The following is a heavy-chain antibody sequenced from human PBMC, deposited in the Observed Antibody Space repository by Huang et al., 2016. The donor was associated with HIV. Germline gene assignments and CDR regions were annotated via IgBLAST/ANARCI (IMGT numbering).Heavy chain of an antibody. V-gene: IGHV1-69*01. D-gene: IGHD2-2*01. CDR2: IIPSFGTT. CDR3: ARESNIVVVPHTIKFFDY. Sequence: QVQLVQSGAEVKKPGSSVKVSCKASGGSFSNHVFSWVRPGPGKGLEWRGGIIPSFGTTNYAQKFQGRVTITADESTGTAYLELSSLRSEDTAVYFCARESNIVVVPHTIKFFDYWGQGTLVTVSS. J-gene: IGHJ4*02. CDR1: GGSFSNHV.